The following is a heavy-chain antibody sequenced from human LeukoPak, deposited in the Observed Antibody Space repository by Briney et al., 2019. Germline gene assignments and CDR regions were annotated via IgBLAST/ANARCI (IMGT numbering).Heavy chain of an antibody. CDR3: ARDLVVPAATDYYGMDV. D-gene: IGHD2-2*01. CDR2: ISSSSSYI. V-gene: IGHV3-21*01. J-gene: IGHJ6*04. CDR1: GFTFSSYS. Sequence: GGSLRLSCAASGFTFSSYSMNWVRQAPGKGLEWVSSISSSSSYIYYADSVKGRFTISRDNAKNSLYLQMNSLRAEDTAVYYCARDLVVPAATDYYGMDVWGKGTTVTVSS.